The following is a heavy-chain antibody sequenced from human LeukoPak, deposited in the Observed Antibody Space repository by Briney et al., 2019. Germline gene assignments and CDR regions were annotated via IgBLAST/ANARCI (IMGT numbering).Heavy chain of an antibody. CDR3: ARGLGGYRYYYYMDV. V-gene: IGHV4-59*12. Sequence: SETLSLTCTVSGGSISSYYWSWIRQPPGKGLEWIGYIYYSGSTYYNPSLKSRVTISLDTSKNQFSLKLSSVTAADTAVYYCARGLGGYRYYYYMDVWGKGTTVTVSS. J-gene: IGHJ6*03. CDR1: GGSISSYY. D-gene: IGHD5-18*01. CDR2: IYYSGST.